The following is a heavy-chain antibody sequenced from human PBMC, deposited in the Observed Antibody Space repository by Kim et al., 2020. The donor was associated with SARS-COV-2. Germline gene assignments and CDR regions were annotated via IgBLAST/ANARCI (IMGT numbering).Heavy chain of an antibody. CDR3: ARHGRDSGAYRGAFDY. CDR1: GGSINSYY. CDR2: IYYSGST. Sequence: SETLSLTCSVSGGSINSYYWGWIRQPPGKGLEWIGYIYYSGSTNYNPSLRSRVTFSVDTSKNQISLRLRSVTAADTGVYYCARHGRDSGAYRGAFDYWGQGTRVTVSS. V-gene: IGHV4-59*08. D-gene: IGHD1-26*01. J-gene: IGHJ4*02.